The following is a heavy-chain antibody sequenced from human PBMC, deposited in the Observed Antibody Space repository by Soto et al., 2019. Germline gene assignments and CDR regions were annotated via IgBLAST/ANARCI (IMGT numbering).Heavy chain of an antibody. Sequence: PSQTLSLTCAISGDSVSSNSAAWNWIRQSPSRGLEWLGRTYYRSKWYNDYAVSVKSRITINPDTSKNQFSLQLNSVTPEDTAVYYCARVTGTTRPKVYYYGMDVWGQGTTVTVSS. D-gene: IGHD1-7*01. CDR3: ARVTGTTRPKVYYYGMDV. CDR1: GDSVSSNSAA. J-gene: IGHJ6*02. CDR2: TYYRSKWYN. V-gene: IGHV6-1*01.